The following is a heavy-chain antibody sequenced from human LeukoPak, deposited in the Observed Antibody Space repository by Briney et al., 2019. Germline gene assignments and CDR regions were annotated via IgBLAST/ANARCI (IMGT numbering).Heavy chain of an antibody. CDR2: INPSGGNT. J-gene: IGHJ3*02. Sequence: ASVKVSCKASGYTFTSYYMHWVRQAPGQGLEWMGIINPSGGNTNYAQKLQGRVTMTTDTSTSTAYMELRSLRSDDTAVYYCAIDTVTDAFDIWGQGTMVTVSS. CDR3: AIDTVTDAFDI. CDR1: GYTFTSYY. V-gene: IGHV1-46*01. D-gene: IGHD4-17*01.